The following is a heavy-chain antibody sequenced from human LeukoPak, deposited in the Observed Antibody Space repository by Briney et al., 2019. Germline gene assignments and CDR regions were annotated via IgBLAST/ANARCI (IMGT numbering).Heavy chain of an antibody. CDR2: IDQDATEK. Sequence: GGSLRLSCAASGFTFSSYSMNWVRQAPGEGLEWVANIDQDATEKYYVDSVVGRFTISRDNAKNLLYLQMNSLRVEDTAVYYCAKSGGFFDTWGQGTLVTVSS. CDR3: AKSGGFFDT. D-gene: IGHD1-26*01. CDR1: GFTFSSYS. J-gene: IGHJ4*02. V-gene: IGHV3-7*01.